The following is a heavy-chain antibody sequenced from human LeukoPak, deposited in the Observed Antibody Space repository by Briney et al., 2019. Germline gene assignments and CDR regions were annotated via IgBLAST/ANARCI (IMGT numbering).Heavy chain of an antibody. J-gene: IGHJ4*02. CDR3: ARGSGRGRWTDY. CDR2: INHSGST. CDR1: GFTFSSYS. V-gene: IGHV4-34*01. D-gene: IGHD3-10*01. Sequence: GSLRLSCAASGFTFSSYSMNWLRQPPGKGLEWIGEINHSGSTNYNPSLKSRVTISVDTSKNQFSLKLSSVTAADTAVYYCARGSGRGRWTDYWGQGTLVTVSS.